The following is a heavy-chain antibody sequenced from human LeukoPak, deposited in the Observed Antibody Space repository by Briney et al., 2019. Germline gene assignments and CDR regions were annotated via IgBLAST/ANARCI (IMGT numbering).Heavy chain of an antibody. Sequence: PGGSLRLSCAASGFTFSSYAMHWVRQAPGKGLEWVAVISYDGSNKYYADSVKGRFTISRDNSKNTLYLQMNSLRAEDTAVYYCAKDTDSSGYSYYFDYWGQGTLVTVSS. CDR3: AKDTDSSGYSYYFDY. D-gene: IGHD3-22*01. CDR1: GFTFSSYA. V-gene: IGHV3-30*04. CDR2: ISYDGSNK. J-gene: IGHJ4*02.